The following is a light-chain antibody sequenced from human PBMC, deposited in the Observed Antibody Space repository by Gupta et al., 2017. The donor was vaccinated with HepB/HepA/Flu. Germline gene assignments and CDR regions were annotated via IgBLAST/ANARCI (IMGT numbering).Light chain of an antibody. J-gene: IGKJ1*01. CDR2: AAS. Sequence: DIQMTQPPSSLSASVGDRVTITCRASQSISSYLNWYQQKPGKAPKLLSYAASSLQSGVPSRCRGSGSWTDFTLTISSLQPEDFATYYCQQSYSTPWTFGQGTKVEIK. V-gene: IGKV1-39*01. CDR3: QQSYSTPWT. CDR1: QSISSY.